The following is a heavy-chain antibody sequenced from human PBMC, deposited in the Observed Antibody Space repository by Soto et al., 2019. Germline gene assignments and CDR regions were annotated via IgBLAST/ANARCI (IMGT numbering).Heavy chain of an antibody. Sequence: GGSLRLSCAASGFTFSTYGMHWVRQAPGKGLECVAVISYDGSNEYYADSVKGRFTISRDNSKNTLYLQMNSLRVEDTAVYYCAKDKASSWPDYYYGMDVWGQGTTVTVSS. J-gene: IGHJ6*02. D-gene: IGHD6-13*01. V-gene: IGHV3-30*18. CDR2: ISYDGSNE. CDR3: AKDKASSWPDYYYGMDV. CDR1: GFTFSTYG.